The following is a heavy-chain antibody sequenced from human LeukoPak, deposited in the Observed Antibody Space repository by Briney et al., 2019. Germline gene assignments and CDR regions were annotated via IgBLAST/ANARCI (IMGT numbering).Heavy chain of an antibody. CDR3: ARHRYRSGGSCYGGMVY. J-gene: IGHJ4*02. Sequence: ASVKVSCKASGYTFTSYYMHWVRQAPGQGLEWMGIINPSGGSTSYAQKFQGRVTMTRDTSTSTVYMELSSLRSEDTAVYYCARHRYRSGGSCYGGMVYWGQGTLVTVSS. CDR2: INPSGGST. CDR1: GYTFTSYY. V-gene: IGHV1-46*01. D-gene: IGHD2-15*01.